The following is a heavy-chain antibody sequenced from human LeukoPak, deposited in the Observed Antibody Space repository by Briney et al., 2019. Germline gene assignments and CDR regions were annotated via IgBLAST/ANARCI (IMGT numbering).Heavy chain of an antibody. Sequence: SETLSLTCAVYGGSFSGYYWSWIRQPPGKGLEWIGEINHSGSTNYNPSLKSRVTISVDTSKNQFSLKLSSVTAADTAVYYCGRVRGSGRNAFDIWGQGTMVTVSS. CDR1: GGSFSGYY. CDR3: GRVRGSGRNAFDI. D-gene: IGHD3-10*01. CDR2: INHSGST. J-gene: IGHJ3*02. V-gene: IGHV4-34*01.